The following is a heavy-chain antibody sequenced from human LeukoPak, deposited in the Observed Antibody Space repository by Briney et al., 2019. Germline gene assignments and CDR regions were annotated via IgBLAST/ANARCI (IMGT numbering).Heavy chain of an antibody. CDR3: ARDSTVRVGWFDP. D-gene: IGHD4-17*01. J-gene: IGHJ5*02. CDR1: GGSISSYY. V-gene: IGHV4-59*01. CDR2: IYYSGST. Sequence: SSETLSLTCPVSGGSISSYYWSWIRQPPGKGLEWIGYIYYSGSTNYNPSLKSRVTISVDTSKNQFSLKLSSVTAADTAVYYCARDSTVRVGWFDPWGQGTLVIVSS.